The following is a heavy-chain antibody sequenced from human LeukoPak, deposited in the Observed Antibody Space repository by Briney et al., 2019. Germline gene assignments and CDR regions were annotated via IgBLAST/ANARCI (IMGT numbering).Heavy chain of an antibody. CDR3: ASSVGPYDIVVVPPARDLCFDP. Sequence: PAETLSLTCAVYGGPFSGYSWSWIRQPPGKGLEWLGEINPGGSTKYNPSLKSRVTRSVDTSNNQFPMKLSSVTAADKAVYYCASSVGPYDIVVVPPARDLCFDPWGQGTLVTVSS. J-gene: IGHJ5*02. CDR2: INPGGST. D-gene: IGHD2-2*01. CDR1: GGPFSGYS. V-gene: IGHV4-34*01.